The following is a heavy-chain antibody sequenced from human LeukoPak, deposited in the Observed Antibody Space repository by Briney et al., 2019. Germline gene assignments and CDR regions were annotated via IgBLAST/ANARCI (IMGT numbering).Heavy chain of an antibody. J-gene: IGHJ4*02. D-gene: IGHD4-17*01. CDR3: ARYGDYDFDY. V-gene: IGHV4-31*03. CDR2: IYYSGST. CDR1: GGSISSGNYY. Sequence: PSETLSLTCTDSGGSISSGNYYWSWIRQPPGKGLEWIGYIYYSGSTYYNPSLESRVTMSVDTSKNQFSLNLNSVTAADTAVYYCARYGDYDFDYWGQGTLVTVSS.